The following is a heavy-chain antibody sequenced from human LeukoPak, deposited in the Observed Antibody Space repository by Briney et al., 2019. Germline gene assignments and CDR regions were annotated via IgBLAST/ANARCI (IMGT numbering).Heavy chain of an antibody. J-gene: IGHJ6*02. CDR3: ARGHYGLDV. CDR1: GFTFSDYY. V-gene: IGHV3-11*01. CDR2: ISTSSSSM. Sequence: NPGGPLRLSCAASGFTFSDYYLSWIRQAPGKGLEWVSYISTSSSSMYYADSVEGRYTISRDNAKNSLYLQMNSLRAEDTAVYYCARGHYGLDVWGQGTTVTVSS.